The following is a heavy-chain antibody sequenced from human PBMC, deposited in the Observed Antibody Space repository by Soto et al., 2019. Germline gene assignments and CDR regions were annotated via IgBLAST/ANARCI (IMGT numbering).Heavy chain of an antibody. Sequence: QVQLQESGPGLVKPSETLSLTCTVSGGSISSYYWSWIRQPPGKGLEWIGYIYYSGSTNYNPSLKSRVTIXXDXSXXLFSLKLSSVTAADTAVYYCARHRGGYDEGDYFDYWGQGTLVTVSS. J-gene: IGHJ4*02. V-gene: IGHV4-59*08. CDR2: IYYSGST. CDR1: GGSISSYY. CDR3: ARHRGGYDEGDYFDY. D-gene: IGHD5-12*01.